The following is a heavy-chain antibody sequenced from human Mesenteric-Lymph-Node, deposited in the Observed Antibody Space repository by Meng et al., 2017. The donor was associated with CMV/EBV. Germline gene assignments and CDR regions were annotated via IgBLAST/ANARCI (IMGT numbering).Heavy chain of an antibody. D-gene: IGHD4-11*01. CDR2: IIPILGIA. Sequence: SVKVSCKASGGTFSRNAISWVRQAPGQGLEWMGRIIPILGIANYAQKFQGRVTITADKSTSTAYMELSSLRSEDTAVYYCARDSKPALQFLGLDYYYYGMDVWGQGTTVTVSS. CDR3: ARDSKPALQFLGLDYYYYGMDV. J-gene: IGHJ6*02. CDR1: GGTFSRNA. V-gene: IGHV1-69*04.